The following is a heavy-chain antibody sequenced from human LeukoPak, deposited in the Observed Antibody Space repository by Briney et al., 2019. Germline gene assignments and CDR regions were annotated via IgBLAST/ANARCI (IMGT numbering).Heavy chain of an antibody. J-gene: IGHJ4*02. D-gene: IGHD5-24*01. CDR3: ARDYKYAFDN. CDR1: GFRFSDYS. V-gene: IGHV3-48*01. CDR2: IGIDSGNT. Sequence: GGSLRLSCAASGFRFSDYSMNWVRQAPGKGLEWISYIGIDSGNTNYADSVKGRFTVSGDRAKKSLYLQMNSLRVEDTAVYYCARDYKYAFDNWGQGTLVTVSS.